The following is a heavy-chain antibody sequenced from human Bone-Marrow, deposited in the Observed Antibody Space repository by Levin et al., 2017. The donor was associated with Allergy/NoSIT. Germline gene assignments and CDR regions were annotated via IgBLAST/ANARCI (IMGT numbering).Heavy chain of an antibody. J-gene: IGHJ5*02. CDR1: GGTFGTYA. Sequence: ASVKVSCKASGGTFGTYAITWVRQAPGQGLEWMGTFNPMFETPDYAQKFQDRVTITADESTNTVYMELRSLTSEDTAIFFCAREGGFSSFFDPWGQGTLVTVSS. V-gene: IGHV1-69*13. CDR3: AREGGFSSFFDP. D-gene: IGHD3-16*01. CDR2: FNPMFETP.